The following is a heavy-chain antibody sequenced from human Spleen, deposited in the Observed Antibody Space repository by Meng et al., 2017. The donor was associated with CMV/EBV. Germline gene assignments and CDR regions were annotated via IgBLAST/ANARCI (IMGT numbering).Heavy chain of an antibody. CDR3: ARHYYFDY. CDR1: GFIFSDRY. J-gene: IGHJ4*02. V-gene: IGHV3-72*01. CDR2: SRNKASSYTT. Sequence: LSCAASGFIFSDRYMDWLRQAPGKGLEWVARSRNKASSYTTEYAASVKGRFTISRDESENSLYLQMNSLQAEDTAVYYCARHYYFDYWGQGTLVTVSS.